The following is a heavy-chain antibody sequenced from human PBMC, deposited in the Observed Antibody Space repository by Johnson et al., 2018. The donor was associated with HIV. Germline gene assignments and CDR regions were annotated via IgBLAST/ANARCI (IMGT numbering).Heavy chain of an antibody. D-gene: IGHD6-6*01. CDR3: ARHSTSSTIGAFEI. CDR1: LFTFTSYG. CDR2: MWYDESNK. V-gene: IGHV3-33*01. Sequence: QAQLVESGGRVVQPGRSLRLSCAAPLFTFTSYGMHWVRQAPGKGLEWVAVMWYDESNKKHADSVKGRLFISRDNSKKTLYLQINSLGAEATAVYYCARHSTSSTIGAFEIWGQGTMVTVSS. J-gene: IGHJ3*02.